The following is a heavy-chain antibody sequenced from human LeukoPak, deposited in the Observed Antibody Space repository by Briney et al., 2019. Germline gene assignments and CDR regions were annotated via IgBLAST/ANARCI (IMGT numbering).Heavy chain of an antibody. CDR1: GFSFTDYY. V-gene: IGHV3-11*01. CDR3: ATDIVATSGDY. Sequence: GGSLRLSCAASGFSFTDYYMSWVRQAPGKGLEWVSYISSSGSAIYYADSVRGRFTISRDNARNSMFLQMDGLRADDTAMYYCATDIVATSGDYWGQGTLVTVSS. J-gene: IGHJ4*02. CDR2: ISSSGSAI. D-gene: IGHD5-12*01.